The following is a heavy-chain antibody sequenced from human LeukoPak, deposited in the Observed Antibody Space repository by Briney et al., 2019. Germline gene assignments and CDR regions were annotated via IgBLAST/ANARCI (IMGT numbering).Heavy chain of an antibody. Sequence: GGSLRLSCAASGFTFSGYSMNWVRQAPGKGLEWVSSISSSSSYIYYADSVKGRFTISRDNAKNSLYLQMNSLRAEDTAVYYCARNIVGATSDAFDIWGQGTMVTVSS. CDR3: ARNIVGATSDAFDI. J-gene: IGHJ3*02. V-gene: IGHV3-21*01. D-gene: IGHD1-26*01. CDR1: GFTFSGYS. CDR2: ISSSSSYI.